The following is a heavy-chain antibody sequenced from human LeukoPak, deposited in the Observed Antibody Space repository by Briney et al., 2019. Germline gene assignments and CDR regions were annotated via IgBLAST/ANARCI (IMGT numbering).Heavy chain of an antibody. CDR3: VKDHEYSGSYYDY. J-gene: IGHJ4*02. CDR2: IKQDGSEK. V-gene: IGHV3-7*03. CDR1: GFTFSSYW. Sequence: GGSLRLSCAASGFTFSSYWMSWVRQAPGKGLEWVANIKQDGSEKYYVDSVKGRFTISRDNSKNTLYLQMNSLRAEDTAVYYCVKDHEYSGSYYDYWGQGTLVTVSS. D-gene: IGHD1-26*01.